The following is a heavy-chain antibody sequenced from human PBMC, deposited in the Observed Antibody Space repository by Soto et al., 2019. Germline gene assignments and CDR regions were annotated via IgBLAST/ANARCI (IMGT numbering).Heavy chain of an antibody. CDR1: GGSFSGYY. V-gene: IGHV4-34*01. Sequence: QVQLQQWGAGRLKPSETLSLTCAVYGGSFSGYYWSWIRQPPGKGLEWIGEINHSGSTNYNPSLKRRVTISVDTSKNQFSLKLSSVTAADTAVYYCARSRPVLLWFGESNNWFDPWGQGTLVTVSS. J-gene: IGHJ5*02. CDR2: INHSGST. D-gene: IGHD3-10*01. CDR3: ARSRPVLLWFGESNNWFDP.